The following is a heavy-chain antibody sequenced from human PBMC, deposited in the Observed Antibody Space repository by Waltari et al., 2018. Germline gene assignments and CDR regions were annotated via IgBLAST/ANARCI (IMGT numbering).Heavy chain of an antibody. V-gene: IGHV1-69*02. D-gene: IGHD5-12*01. J-gene: IGHJ4*02. Sequence: QVQLVQSGAEVKKPGSSVKVSCKASGGTFSSYTISWVRQAPGQGLEWMGRIIPILGIANYAQKFQGRVTITADKSTSTAYMELSSLRSEDTAVYYCARGLPNSGYDVYWGQGTLVTVSS. CDR2: IIPILGIA. CDR3: ARGLPNSGYDVY. CDR1: GGTFSSYT.